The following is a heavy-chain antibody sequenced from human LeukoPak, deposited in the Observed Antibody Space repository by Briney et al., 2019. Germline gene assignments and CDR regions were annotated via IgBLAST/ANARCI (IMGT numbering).Heavy chain of an antibody. CDR3: ARDLDSRGAALDY. D-gene: IGHD6-6*01. J-gene: IGHJ4*02. CDR2: INAGNGNT. CDR1: GYTFTSYA. V-gene: IGHV1-3*01. Sequence: ASVKVSCKASGYTFTSYAMHWVRQAPGQRLEWMGWINAGNGNTKYSRKFQGRVTITRDTSASTAYMELSSPRSEDTAVYYCARDLDSRGAALDYWGQGTLVTVSS.